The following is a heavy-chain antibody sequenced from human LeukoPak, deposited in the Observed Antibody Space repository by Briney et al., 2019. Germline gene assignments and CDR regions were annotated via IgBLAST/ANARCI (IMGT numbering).Heavy chain of an antibody. CDR1: GGTFSSYA. D-gene: IGHD1-26*01. CDR2: IIPIFGTA. Sequence: SVKVSYKASGGTFSSYAISWVRQAPGQGLEWMGGIIPIFGTANYAQKFQGRVTITADESTSTAYMELSSLRSEDTAVYYCARDLGVVGATTYPWGQGTLVTVSS. J-gene: IGHJ5*02. CDR3: ARDLGVVGATTYP. V-gene: IGHV1-69*13.